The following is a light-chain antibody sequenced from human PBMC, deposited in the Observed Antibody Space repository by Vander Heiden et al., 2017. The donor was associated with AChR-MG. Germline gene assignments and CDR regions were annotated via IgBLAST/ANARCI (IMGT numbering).Light chain of an antibody. CDR1: SSNIGAGYD. V-gene: IGLV1-40*01. CDR3: QSYDSSLSVHVV. CDR2: GNS. J-gene: IGLJ2*01. Sequence: QSVLTQPPSVSGAPGQRVTIPCTGSSSNIGAGYDVHWYQQLPGTAPNLLIYGNSNRPSGVPDRFSGSKSGTSASLAITGLQAEDEADYYCQSYDSSLSVHVVFGGGTKLTVL.